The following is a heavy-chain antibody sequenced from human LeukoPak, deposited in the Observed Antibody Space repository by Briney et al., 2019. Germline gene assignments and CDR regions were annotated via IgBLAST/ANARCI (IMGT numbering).Heavy chain of an antibody. CDR2: IYPGDSDS. D-gene: IGHD3-10*01. CDR1: GYNFANSW. V-gene: IGHV5-51*01. Sequence: GESLKISCQDSGYNFANSWIGWVRQMPGKGLEWMGIIYPGDSDSRYSPSFQGQVTISADKSINTAYLQWSSLKASDTAMYYCATYSSGMAYDYFDYWGQGTLVTVSS. J-gene: IGHJ4*02. CDR3: ATYSSGMAYDYFDY.